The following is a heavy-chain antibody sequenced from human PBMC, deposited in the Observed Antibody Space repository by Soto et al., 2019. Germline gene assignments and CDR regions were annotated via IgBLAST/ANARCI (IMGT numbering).Heavy chain of an antibody. D-gene: IGHD5-12*01. V-gene: IGHV4-34*01. CDR3: ARGQDEYSGYGYFDY. CDR1: GGSFSGYY. Sequence: SETLSLTCAVYGGSFSGYYWSWIRQPPGKGLEWIGEINHSGSTNYNPSLKSRVTISVDTSKNQFSLKLSSVTAADSAVYYCARGQDEYSGYGYFDYWGQGTLVTVSS. CDR2: INHSGST. J-gene: IGHJ4*02.